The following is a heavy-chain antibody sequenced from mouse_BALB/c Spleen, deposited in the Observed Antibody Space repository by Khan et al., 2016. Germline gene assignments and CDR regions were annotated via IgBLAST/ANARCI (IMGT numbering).Heavy chain of an antibody. Sequence: QVQLQQPGAELVKPGASVKLSCKASGYTFTSYYMYWVKQRPGQGLEWIGEINPSNGDTKFNEKFKSKATLTVDKSSNTAYMQLSSLTSEDSAVYYCTRSSYGPFVYWGQGTLVTVSA. CDR3: TRSSYGPFVY. D-gene: IGHD1-1*02. CDR1: GYTFTSYY. CDR2: INPSNGDT. J-gene: IGHJ3*01. V-gene: IGHV1S81*02.